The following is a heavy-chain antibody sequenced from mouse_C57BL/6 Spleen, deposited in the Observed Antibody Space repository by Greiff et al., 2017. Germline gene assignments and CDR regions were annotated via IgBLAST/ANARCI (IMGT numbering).Heavy chain of an antibody. CDR1: GYAFSSYW. CDR2: IYPGDGDT. J-gene: IGHJ3*01. Sequence: VQLQQSGAELVKPGASVKISCKASGYAFSSYWMNWVKQRPGKGLEWIGQIYPGDGDTNYNGKFKGKATLTADKSSSTAYMQLSSLTSEDSAVYCCARVYYDYASAWFAYWGQGTLVTVSA. CDR3: ARVYYDYASAWFAY. D-gene: IGHD2-4*01. V-gene: IGHV1-80*01.